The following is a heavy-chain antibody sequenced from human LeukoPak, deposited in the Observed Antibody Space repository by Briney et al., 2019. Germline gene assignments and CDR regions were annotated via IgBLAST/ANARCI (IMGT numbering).Heavy chain of an antibody. V-gene: IGHV3-33*01. Sequence: GRSLRLSCAASGFTFSSYGMHWVRQAPGKGLEWVAVIWYDGSNKYYADSVKGRFTISRDNSKNTLYLQMNSLRAEDTAVYYCARGHYGMDVWGQGTTVIVSS. J-gene: IGHJ6*02. CDR1: GFTFSSYG. CDR3: ARGHYGMDV. CDR2: IWYDGSNK.